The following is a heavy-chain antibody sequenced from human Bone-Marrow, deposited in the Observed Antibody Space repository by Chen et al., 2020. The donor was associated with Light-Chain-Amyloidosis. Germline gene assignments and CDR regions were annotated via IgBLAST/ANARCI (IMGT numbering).Heavy chain of an antibody. CDR2: INRSGRSI. D-gene: IGHD1-26*01. Sequence: HLVESGGGLVQPGGSQRLSCAGSGFSFSDYSMNWVRQAPGKGLEWLSYINRSGRSIHYADSVKGRITISRDNGKNSLYLQMNSLRAEDTATYYCAREGVGDTDAFDIWGQGTMIIVSP. J-gene: IGHJ3*02. V-gene: IGHV3-48*01. CDR1: GFSFSDYS. CDR3: AREGVGDTDAFDI.